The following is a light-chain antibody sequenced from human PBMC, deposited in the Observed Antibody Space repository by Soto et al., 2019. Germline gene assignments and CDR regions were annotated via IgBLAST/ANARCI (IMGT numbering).Light chain of an antibody. V-gene: IGKV3-11*01. CDR3: QQRSNWPST. CDR2: DAS. CDR1: QSVSSS. Sequence: EIVLTQSPATLSLSPGERVTLSCRASQSVSSSLVWYQQKPGQAPRLLIYDASNRATGITARFSGSGSGTDFTLTISSLEPEDFAVYCCQQRSNWPSTFGQGTRLEIK. J-gene: IGKJ5*01.